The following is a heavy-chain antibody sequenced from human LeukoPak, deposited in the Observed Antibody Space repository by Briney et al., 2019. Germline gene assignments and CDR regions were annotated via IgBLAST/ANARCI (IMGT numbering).Heavy chain of an antibody. Sequence: SQTLSLTCTVSGGSISTGSYYWNWIRQPAGKGLEWIGRIYTSGSTNYNPSLKSRVTLSVDTSKNQFSLKLNSVTAADTAVYFCARQTERRGAFDMWGQGTMVTVSS. J-gene: IGHJ3*02. V-gene: IGHV4-61*02. CDR1: GGSISTGSYY. CDR2: IYTSGST. CDR3: ARQTERRGAFDM. D-gene: IGHD1-1*01.